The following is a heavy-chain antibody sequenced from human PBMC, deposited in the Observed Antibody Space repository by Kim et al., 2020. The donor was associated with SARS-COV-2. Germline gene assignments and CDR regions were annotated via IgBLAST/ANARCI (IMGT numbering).Heavy chain of an antibody. V-gene: IGHV4-59*01. CDR1: GGSISSYY. CDR3: GGGGQLLFPDY. CDR2: IYYSGST. J-gene: IGHJ4*02. Sequence: SETLSLTCTVSGGSISSYYWSWIRQPPGKGLEWIGYIYYSGSTNYNPPLKSRVTISVDTSKNQFSLKLSSVTAADTAVYYCGGGGQLLFPDYWGQGTLVTVSS. D-gene: IGHD2-2*01.